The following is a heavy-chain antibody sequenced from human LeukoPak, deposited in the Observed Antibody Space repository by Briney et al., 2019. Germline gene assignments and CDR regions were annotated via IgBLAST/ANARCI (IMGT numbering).Heavy chain of an antibody. CDR2: INHGGTT. J-gene: IGHJ4*02. Sequence: SETLSLTCTVSGGSISSYYWSWIRQPPGKGLEWIGEINHGGTTIYNPSLKSRVIISVDTSKNQFSLKLTSATAADTAVYYCARNDYYFEYWGQGTLVTVSS. CDR3: ARNDYYFEY. CDR1: GGSISSYY. V-gene: IGHV4-34*01. D-gene: IGHD3-3*01.